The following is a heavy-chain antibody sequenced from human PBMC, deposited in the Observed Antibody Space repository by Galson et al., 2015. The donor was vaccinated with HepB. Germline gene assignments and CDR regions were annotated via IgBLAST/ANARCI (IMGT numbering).Heavy chain of an antibody. V-gene: IGHV3-21*01. D-gene: IGHD2-15*01. CDR2: TGSGSANI. CDR3: ARDVGIRGGLDV. Sequence: SLRLSCAASGFTFSTYTINWVRQAPGKGLEWVSSTGSGSANIYYADSVKGRFTIARDNAKNSLYLQMNSLRVDDTAAYYCARDVGIRGGLDVWGQGTTVIVSS. CDR1: GFTFSTYT. J-gene: IGHJ6*02.